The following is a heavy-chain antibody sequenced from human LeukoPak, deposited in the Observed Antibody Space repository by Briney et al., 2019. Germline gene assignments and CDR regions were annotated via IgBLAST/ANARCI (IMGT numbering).Heavy chain of an antibody. D-gene: IGHD6-13*01. V-gene: IGHV3-30*18. J-gene: IGHJ1*01. CDR1: GFTFSSYG. CDR2: ISYDGSNK. CDR3: AKGGSSSWYAEYFRH. Sequence: GRSLRLSCAASGFTFSSYGMHWVRQAPGKGLEWVAVISYDGSNKYYADSVKGRFTISRDNSKNTLYLQMNSLRAEDTAVYYCAKGGSSSWYAEYFRHWGQGTLVTVSS.